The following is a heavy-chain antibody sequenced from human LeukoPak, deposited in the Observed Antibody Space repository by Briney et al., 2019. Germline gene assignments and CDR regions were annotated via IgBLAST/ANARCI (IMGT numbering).Heavy chain of an antibody. Sequence: GGSLRLSCEASGFGFTNYGMHWVRRAPGKGLEWVSFTRYDGSTEYYAESVKGRFTISRDNSRNTLFLQMNSLRAEDTAVYYCAKDEGTLIVVGLDYWGQGTQVTVSS. J-gene: IGHJ4*02. CDR1: GFGFTNYG. CDR3: AKDEGTLIVVGLDY. V-gene: IGHV3-30*02. CDR2: TRYDGSTE. D-gene: IGHD3-22*01.